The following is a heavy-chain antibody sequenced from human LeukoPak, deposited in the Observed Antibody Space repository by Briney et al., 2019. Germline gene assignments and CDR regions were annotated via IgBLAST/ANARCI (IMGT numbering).Heavy chain of an antibody. D-gene: IGHD2-15*01. V-gene: IGHV1-18*01. CDR3: ARVSSLGYCSGGSCFA. Sequence: SVKVSCKASGYTFTSYGISWVRQAPGQGLEWMGWISAYNGNTNYAQKLQGRVTMTTDTSTSTAYMELRSLRSDDTAVYYCARVSSLGYCSGGSCFAWGQGTLVTVSS. CDR1: GYTFTSYG. CDR2: ISAYNGNT. J-gene: IGHJ5*02.